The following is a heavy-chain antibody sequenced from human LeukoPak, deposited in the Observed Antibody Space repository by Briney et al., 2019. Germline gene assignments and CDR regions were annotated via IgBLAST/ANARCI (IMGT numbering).Heavy chain of an antibody. CDR3: ARDPIYTFDGPEYFQH. V-gene: IGHV3-21*01. J-gene: IGHJ1*01. CDR1: GFTFSSYS. D-gene: IGHD2-2*02. CDR2: ISSSSSYI. Sequence: PGGSLRLSCAAFGFTFSSYSMNWVRQAPGKGLEWVSSISSSSSYIYYADSVKGRFTISRDNAKNSLYLQMNILRAEDTAVYYCARDPIYTFDGPEYFQHWGQGTLVTVSS.